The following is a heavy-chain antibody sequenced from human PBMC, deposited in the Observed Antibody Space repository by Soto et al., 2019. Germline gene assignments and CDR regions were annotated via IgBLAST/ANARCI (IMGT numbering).Heavy chain of an antibody. CDR2: IYPGDSNI. V-gene: IGHV5-51*01. D-gene: IGHD6-19*01. CDR3: ARRAGAYFDY. CDR1: GYSFTSYW. Sequence: GESLKISCKASGYSFTSYWTGWVRQMPGKGLEWMGIIYPGDSNIRYNPSLEGQASISVDKSISTAYLQWSSLKASDSAVYYCARRAGAYFDYWGQGTLVTVSS. J-gene: IGHJ4*02.